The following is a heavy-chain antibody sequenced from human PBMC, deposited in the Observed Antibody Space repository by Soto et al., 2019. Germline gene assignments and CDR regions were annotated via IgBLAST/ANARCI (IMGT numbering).Heavy chain of an antibody. V-gene: IGHV4-34*01. CDR2: INHSGDT. CDR3: ARTGGMDV. Sequence: QVQLQQWGAGLLRPSETLSLTCAVYGGSFRDFYWSWLRQTPEKGLEWIGEINHSGDTKYNPSLESRVTISVDTSKNQFSLKVNFVTPADTAVYYCARTGGMDVWGPGAKVTVSS. J-gene: IGHJ6*02. CDR1: GGSFRDFY.